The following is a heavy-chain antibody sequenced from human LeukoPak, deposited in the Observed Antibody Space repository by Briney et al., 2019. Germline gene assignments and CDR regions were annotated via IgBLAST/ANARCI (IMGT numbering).Heavy chain of an antibody. CDR1: GGTFSSYA. Sequence: SVKVSCKASGGTFSSYAISWVRQAPGQGLEWMGRIIPIFGTANYTQKFQGRVTITPDESTSTAYMELSSLRSEDTAVYYCARDRGTGDYVLDYWGQGTLVTVSS. CDR2: IIPIFGTA. D-gene: IGHD4-17*01. CDR3: ARDRGTGDYVLDY. V-gene: IGHV1-69*13. J-gene: IGHJ4*02.